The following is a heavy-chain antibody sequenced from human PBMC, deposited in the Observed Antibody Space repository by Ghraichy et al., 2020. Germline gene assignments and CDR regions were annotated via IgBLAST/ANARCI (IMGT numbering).Heavy chain of an antibody. D-gene: IGHD3-10*01. Sequence: SETLSLTCTVYGGSFSGYYWSWIRQPPGKGLEWIGEINHRGNTNYNPSLKSRVTISVDTSKSHFSLRLSSVTAADTAVYYCATSMVRGLVIWSLGFDYWGQGTLVTISS. CDR1: GGSFSGYY. V-gene: IGHV4-34*01. CDR2: INHRGNT. J-gene: IGHJ4*02. CDR3: ATSMVRGLVIWSLGFDY.